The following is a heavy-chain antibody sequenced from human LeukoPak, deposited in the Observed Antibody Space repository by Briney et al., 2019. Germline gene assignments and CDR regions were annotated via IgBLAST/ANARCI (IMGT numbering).Heavy chain of an antibody. D-gene: IGHD6-19*01. CDR2: ISGSSSYI. CDR3: ARVQESSGWYDAFDI. CDR1: GFTFSDYS. Sequence: GGSLRLSCEASGFTFSDYSMNWVRQAPGKGLEWVSAISGSSSYIHYADSAKGRFTISRDNAKNSLYLQMNSLRAEDTAVYYCARVQESSGWYDAFDIWGQGTMVTVSS. J-gene: IGHJ3*02. V-gene: IGHV3-21*04.